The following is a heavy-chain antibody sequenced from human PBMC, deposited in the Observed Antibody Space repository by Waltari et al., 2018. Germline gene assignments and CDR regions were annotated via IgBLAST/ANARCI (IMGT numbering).Heavy chain of an antibody. D-gene: IGHD3-16*01. CDR1: GFTFSAHS. J-gene: IGHJ5*02. CDR2: ISGKSTHI. Sequence: EAQLVESGGGLVKPGGSLRLSCAASGFTFSAHSMHWVRQAPGKGLEGVSAISGKSTHIFYADAVKGRFSISRDNANNLLFLDMDSLRGDDTATYYCAREVMLVGASNWFDPWGQGTLVTVTS. CDR3: AREVMLVGASNWFDP. V-gene: IGHV3-21*06.